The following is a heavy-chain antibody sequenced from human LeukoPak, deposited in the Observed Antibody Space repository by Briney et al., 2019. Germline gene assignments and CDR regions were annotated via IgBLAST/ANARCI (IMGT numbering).Heavy chain of an antibody. CDR3: ARGYSRAAFDI. V-gene: IGHV3-66*01. CDR2: IYSGGST. J-gene: IGHJ3*02. Sequence: LAGGSLRLSCAASGFTFSSYWMSWVRQAPGKGLEWVSVIYSGGSTYYADSVKGRFTISRDNGKNSLLLQMNSLRAEDTALYYCARGYSRAAFDIWGQGTVVAVSS. CDR1: GFTFSSYW. D-gene: IGHD2-15*01.